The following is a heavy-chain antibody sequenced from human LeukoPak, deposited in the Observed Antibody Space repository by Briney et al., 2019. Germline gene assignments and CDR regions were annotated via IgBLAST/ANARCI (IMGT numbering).Heavy chain of an antibody. CDR3: ARGGGGGYDSLYYFDY. CDR2: IYYSGST. V-gene: IGHV4-31*03. D-gene: IGHD5-12*01. J-gene: IGHJ4*02. CDR1: GGSISSGGYY. Sequence: SQTLSLTCTVSGGSISSGGYYWSWIRQHPGKGLEWIGYIYYSGSTYYNPSLKSRVTISVDTSKNQFSLKLSSVTAADTDVYYCARGGGGGYDSLYYFDYWGQGTLVTVSS.